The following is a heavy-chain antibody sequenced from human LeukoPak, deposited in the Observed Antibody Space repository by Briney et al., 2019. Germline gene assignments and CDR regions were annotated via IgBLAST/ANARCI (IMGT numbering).Heavy chain of an antibody. CDR3: ARGEWFGELFWVY. Sequence: GGSLRLSCAASGFTFSSYGMSWVRQAPGKGLEWVSGISGSGGSTYYADSVKGRFTISRDDSKNSLYLQMNSLRAEDTAVYYCARGEWFGELFWVYWGQGTLVTVSS. D-gene: IGHD3-10*01. V-gene: IGHV3-23*01. CDR1: GFTFSSYG. J-gene: IGHJ4*02. CDR2: ISGSGGST.